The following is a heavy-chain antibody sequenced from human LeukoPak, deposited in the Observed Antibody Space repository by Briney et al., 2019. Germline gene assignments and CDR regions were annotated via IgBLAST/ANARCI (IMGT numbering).Heavy chain of an antibody. CDR3: AVHYDSSGAFDI. J-gene: IGHJ3*02. Sequence: SETLSLTCTVSGGSISSGDYYWSWIRQPPGKGLEWIGYIYYSGSTYYNPSLKSRVTISVDTSKNQFSLKLSSVTAADTAVYYCAVHYDSSGAFDIWGQGTMVTVSS. D-gene: IGHD3-22*01. V-gene: IGHV4-30-4*01. CDR2: IYYSGST. CDR1: GGSISSGDYY.